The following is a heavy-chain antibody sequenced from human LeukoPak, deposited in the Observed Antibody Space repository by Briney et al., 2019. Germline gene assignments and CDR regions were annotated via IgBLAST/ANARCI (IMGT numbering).Heavy chain of an antibody. CDR3: ARDRSSSSWYPRAFDI. Sequence: PSETLSLTCTVSGGSISSGAYYWSWIRQPPGKGLEWIGYIYYSGSTNYNPSLKTRVTISVDTSKNQFSLKLSSVTAADTAVYYYARDRSSSSWYPRAFDIWGQGTMVTVSS. CDR1: GGSISSGAYY. CDR2: IYYSGST. V-gene: IGHV4-61*08. D-gene: IGHD6-13*01. J-gene: IGHJ3*02.